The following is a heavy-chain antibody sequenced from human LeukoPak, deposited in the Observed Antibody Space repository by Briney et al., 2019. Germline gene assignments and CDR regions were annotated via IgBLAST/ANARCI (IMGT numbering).Heavy chain of an antibody. CDR3: ARGGVAARRIDYYYYMDV. V-gene: IGHV4-59*01. J-gene: IGHJ6*03. D-gene: IGHD2-15*01. Sequence: SETLSLTCTVSGGSISSYYWSWIRQPPGKGLEWIGYIYYSGSTNYNPSLKSRVTISVDTSKNQFSLKLSSVTAADTAVYYCARGGVAARRIDYYYYMDVWRKGTTVTVSS. CDR2: IYYSGST. CDR1: GGSISSYY.